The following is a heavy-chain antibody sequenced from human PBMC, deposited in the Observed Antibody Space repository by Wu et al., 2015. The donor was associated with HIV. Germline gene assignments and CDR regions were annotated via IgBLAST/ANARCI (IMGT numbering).Heavy chain of an antibody. Sequence: QVQLVQSGAEVKKPGASVRVSCKASGYIFNSYDINWVRQTPGQGLEWMGWMNPNSGSTGYAQKFQGRVTMTRDTSINTAYMILSGLTSEDTAVYYCARTRNYYFGMDVWGQGTTVTVSS. CDR2: MNPNSGST. CDR1: GYIFNSYD. D-gene: IGHD1-14*01. V-gene: IGHV1-8*01. CDR3: ARTRNYYFGMDV. J-gene: IGHJ6*02.